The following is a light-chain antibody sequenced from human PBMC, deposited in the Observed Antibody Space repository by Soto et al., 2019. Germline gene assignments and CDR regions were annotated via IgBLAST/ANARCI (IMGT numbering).Light chain of an antibody. CDR2: LEGSGSY. CDR3: ETWDSNTRV. CDR1: SWHSSYI. Sequence: QAVVTQSSSASASLGSSVKLTCTLSSWHSSYIIAWHQQQPGKAARYLMKLEGSGSYNKGSGVPDRFSGSSSGADRYLTISNLQFEDEADYYCETWDSNTRVFGGGTKHNVL. J-gene: IGLJ3*02. V-gene: IGLV4-60*02.